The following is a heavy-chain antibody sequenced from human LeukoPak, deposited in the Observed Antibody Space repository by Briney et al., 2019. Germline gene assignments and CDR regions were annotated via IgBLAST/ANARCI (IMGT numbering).Heavy chain of an antibody. CDR3: ASHHYYDSSGLDDYFDY. Sequence: GGSLRPSCAASGFTFRSYAMSWVRQAPGKGLEWVSAISGSGGSTYYADSVKGRFTISRDNSKNTLYLQMNSLRAEDTAVYYCASHHYYDSSGLDDYFDYWGQGTLVTVSS. D-gene: IGHD3-22*01. V-gene: IGHV3-23*01. CDR2: ISGSGGST. CDR1: GFTFRSYA. J-gene: IGHJ4*02.